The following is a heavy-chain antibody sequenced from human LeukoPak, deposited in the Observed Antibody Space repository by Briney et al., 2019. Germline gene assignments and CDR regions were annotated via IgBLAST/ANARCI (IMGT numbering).Heavy chain of an antibody. D-gene: IGHD6-25*01. J-gene: IGHJ6*03. V-gene: IGHV1-69*06. CDR2: IIPIFGTA. Sequence: GASVKVSCKASGGTFSSYAISWVRQAPGQGLEWMGGIIPIFGTANYAQKFQGRVTITADKSTSTAYMELSSLRSDDTAVYYCARAERNYYYYYMDVWGKGTTVTISS. CDR1: GGTFSSYA. CDR3: ARAERNYYYYYMDV.